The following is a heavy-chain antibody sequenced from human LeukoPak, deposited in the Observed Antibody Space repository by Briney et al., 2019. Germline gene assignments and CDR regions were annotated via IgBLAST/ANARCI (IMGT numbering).Heavy chain of an antibody. CDR1: GFTFSSYA. CDR2: ISGSGGTT. Sequence: GGSLRLSCAASGFTFSSYAMTWVRQAPGKGLEWVSAISGSGGTTYYADSVKGRFTISRDSSKNTLYLQMNSLRADDTAVYYCARGLQEYTYGFDYWGQGTLVTVSS. CDR3: ARGLQEYTYGFDY. D-gene: IGHD5-18*01. J-gene: IGHJ4*02. V-gene: IGHV3-23*01.